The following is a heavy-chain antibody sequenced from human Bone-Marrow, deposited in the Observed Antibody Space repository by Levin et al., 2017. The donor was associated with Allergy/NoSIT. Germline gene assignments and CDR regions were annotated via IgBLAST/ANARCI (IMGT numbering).Heavy chain of an antibody. CDR3: TMVRGVTTNWFDP. V-gene: IGHV3-49*03. CDR1: GFTFGDYA. J-gene: IGHJ5*02. D-gene: IGHD3-10*01. Sequence: GSLRLSCTASGFTFGDYAMSWFRQAPGKGLEWVGFIRSKAYGGTTEYAASVKGRFTISRDDSKSIAYLQMNSLKTEDTAVYYCTMVRGVTTNWFDPWGQGTLVTVSS. CDR2: IRSKAYGGTT.